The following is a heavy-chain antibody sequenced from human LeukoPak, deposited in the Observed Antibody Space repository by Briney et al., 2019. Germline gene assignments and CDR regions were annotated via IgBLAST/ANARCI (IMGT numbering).Heavy chain of an antibody. Sequence: GGSLRLSCAASGFTVSSNYMSWVRQAPGKGLEWVSVIYSGGSTYYADSVKGRFTISRDNSKNTLYLQMNSLRAEDTAVYYCARERYSSSWTPIDYWGQGTLVTVSS. J-gene: IGHJ4*02. CDR2: IYSGGST. V-gene: IGHV3-66*01. CDR3: ARERYSSSWTPIDY. D-gene: IGHD6-13*01. CDR1: GFTVSSNY.